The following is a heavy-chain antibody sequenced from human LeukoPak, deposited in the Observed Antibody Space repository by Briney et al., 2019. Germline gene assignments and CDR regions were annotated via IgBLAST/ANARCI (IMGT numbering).Heavy chain of an antibody. V-gene: IGHV3-23*01. CDR2: ISGSGGST. D-gene: IGHD2-21*02. J-gene: IGHJ4*02. Sequence: GGSLRLSCAASGFNFMTYWMSWVRQAPGKGLEWVSAISGSGGSTYYADSVKGRFTISRDNSKNTLYLQMNSLRAEDTAVYYCAKASHDFFFDYWGQGTLVTVSS. CDR3: AKASHDFFFDY. CDR1: GFNFMTYW.